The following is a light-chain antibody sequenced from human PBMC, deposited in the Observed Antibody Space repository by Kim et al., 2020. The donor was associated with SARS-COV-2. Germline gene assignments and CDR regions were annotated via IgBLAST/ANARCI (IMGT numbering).Light chain of an antibody. CDR2: EDS. Sequence: LTQPHSVSESPGNTVTISCTRTSGNIADNYVQWYQQRPGSAPTIVIYEDSERPSGVPDRFSGSIDTSSSSASLTISGLKTEDEADYYCQSYDISNVLFGGGTQLTVL. CDR3: QSYDISNVL. J-gene: IGLJ2*01. CDR1: SGNIADNY. V-gene: IGLV6-57*04.